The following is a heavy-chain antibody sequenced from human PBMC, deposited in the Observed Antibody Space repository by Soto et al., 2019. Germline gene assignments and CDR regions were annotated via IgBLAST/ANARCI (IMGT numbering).Heavy chain of an antibody. CDR3: AKSGSSGWYGWFDP. Sequence: QITLKESDPTLVKPTQTLTLTCIFSGFSLRTSGVGVGWIRQPPGKALEWLGFIYWNDDKRYSPSLKSRLTITKDTSKNQVVLTMTNMDPVDTATYYCAKSGSSGWYGWFDPWGQGTLVTVSS. CDR2: IYWNDDK. D-gene: IGHD6-19*01. J-gene: IGHJ5*02. CDR1: GFSLRTSGVG. V-gene: IGHV2-5*01.